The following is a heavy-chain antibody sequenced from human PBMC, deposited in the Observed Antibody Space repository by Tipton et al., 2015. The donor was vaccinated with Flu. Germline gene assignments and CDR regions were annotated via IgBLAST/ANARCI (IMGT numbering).Heavy chain of an antibody. V-gene: IGHV4-61*02. Sequence: TLSLTCSVSGASISSRNFCWSWIRQPAGKGLEWIGRIHVSENTDYNPSLKSRVTVSVDTSKNQFSLRLRSLTAADTAVYFCARRDFSNYVSDPKNWFDPWGQGILVTVSP. CDR2: IHVSENT. CDR1: GASISSRNFC. J-gene: IGHJ5*02. CDR3: ARRDFSNYVSDPKNWFDP. D-gene: IGHD4-11*01.